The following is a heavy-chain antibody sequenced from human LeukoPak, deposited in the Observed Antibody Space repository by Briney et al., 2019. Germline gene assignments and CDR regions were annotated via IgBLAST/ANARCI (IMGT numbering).Heavy chain of an antibody. V-gene: IGHV5-51*01. D-gene: IGHD1-26*01. CDR1: GYSFTSYW. CDR3: ARRRGRYSGDAFNI. Sequence: LGASLQISCRGSGYSFTSYWIGWVRQMPGKGLEGMGFIYHGEYDTRYSPSFQRQVTISADKSMSTAYLQWSSLKASDTAMYYCARRRGRYSGDAFNIWGQGTMVSVSS. J-gene: IGHJ3*02. CDR2: IYHGEYDT.